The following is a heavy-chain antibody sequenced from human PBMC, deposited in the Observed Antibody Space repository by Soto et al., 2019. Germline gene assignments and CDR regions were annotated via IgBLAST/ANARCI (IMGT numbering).Heavy chain of an antibody. Sequence: PGGSLRLSCAASGFTFSSYSMNWVRQAPGKGLEWVSSISSSSSYIYYADSVKGRFTISRDNAKNSLYLQMNSLRAEDTAVYYCAREGSFNGFYYYYMDAWGKGTTVTVSS. V-gene: IGHV3-21*01. CDR2: ISSSSSYI. D-gene: IGHD2-8*01. CDR3: AREGSFNGFYYYYMDA. J-gene: IGHJ6*03. CDR1: GFTFSSYS.